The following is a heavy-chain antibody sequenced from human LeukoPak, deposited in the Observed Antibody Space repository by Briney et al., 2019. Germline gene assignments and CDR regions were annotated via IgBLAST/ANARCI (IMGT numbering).Heavy chain of an antibody. J-gene: IGHJ6*02. D-gene: IGHD1-1*01. CDR1: GFTFSSYG. V-gene: IGHV3-30*02. CDR2: IRYGGNNK. Sequence: GGSLRLSCAASGFTFSSYGMHWVRQAPGKGLEWVAFIRYGGNNKYYADSVKGRFTISRDNSKSTLYLQMNSLRAEDTAVYYCAKDTTTGTTGAYYGMDVWGQGTTVTVSS. CDR3: AKDTTTGTTGAYYGMDV.